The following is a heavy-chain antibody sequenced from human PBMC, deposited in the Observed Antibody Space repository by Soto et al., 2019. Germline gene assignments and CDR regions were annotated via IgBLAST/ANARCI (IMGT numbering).Heavy chain of an antibody. J-gene: IGHJ4*02. V-gene: IGHV4-31*01. CDR2: IYYSGST. CDR3: ARIVCSRGSFPRFDY. CDR1: GGSISSGGYY. Sequence: QVQLQESGPGLVKPSQTLSLTCTVFGGSISSGGYYWSWIRQHPGKGLEWIGYIYYSGSTYYNPSLMSPVTLSLSTSKNQFSLKLISVTAADTAVYYCARIVCSRGSFPRFDYWGQGTLVTVSS. D-gene: IGHD2-15*01.